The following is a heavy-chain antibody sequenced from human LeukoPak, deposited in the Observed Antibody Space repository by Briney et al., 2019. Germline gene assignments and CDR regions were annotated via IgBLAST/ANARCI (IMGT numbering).Heavy chain of an antibody. V-gene: IGHV3-30*02. CDR3: AKDRVPFGEDYYYMDV. Sequence: GGSLRLSCAASGFTFSSYGMHWVRQAPGKGLEWVAFIRYDGSNKYYADSVKGRFTISRDNSKNTLYLQMNSLRAEDTAVYYCAKDRVPFGEDYYYMDVWGKGTTVTVSS. CDR2: IRYDGSNK. CDR1: GFTFSSYG. D-gene: IGHD3-10*01. J-gene: IGHJ6*03.